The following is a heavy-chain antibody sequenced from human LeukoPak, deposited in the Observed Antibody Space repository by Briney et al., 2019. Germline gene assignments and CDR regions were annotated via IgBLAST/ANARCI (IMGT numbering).Heavy chain of an antibody. D-gene: IGHD6-13*01. CDR3: AKEGIAAPEYYYYYMDV. Sequence: GGSLRLSCAASGFTFSDYGMHWVRQAPGKGLEWVTFISYDGSDKYYADSVKGRFTISRDNSKNTLYLQMNSLRAEDTAVYYCAKEGIAAPEYYYYYMDVWGKGTTVTVSS. CDR1: GFTFSDYG. V-gene: IGHV3-30*18. CDR2: ISYDGSDK. J-gene: IGHJ6*03.